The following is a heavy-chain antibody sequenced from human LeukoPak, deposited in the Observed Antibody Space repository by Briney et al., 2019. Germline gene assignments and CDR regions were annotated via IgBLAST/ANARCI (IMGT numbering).Heavy chain of an antibody. J-gene: IGHJ4*02. CDR2: IYYSGST. CDR1: GGSISSYY. D-gene: IGHD1-26*01. CDR3: ARDQYSGSYPYYFDY. Sequence: SETLSLTCTVSGGSISSYYWSWIRQPPGKGLEWIGYIYYSGSTYYNPSLKSRVTISVDTSKNQFSLKLSSVTAADTAVYYCARDQYSGSYPYYFDYWGQGTLVTVSS. V-gene: IGHV4-59*12.